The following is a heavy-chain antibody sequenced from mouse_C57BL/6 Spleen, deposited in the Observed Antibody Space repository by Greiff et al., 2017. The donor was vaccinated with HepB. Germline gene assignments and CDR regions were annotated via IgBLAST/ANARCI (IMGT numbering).Heavy chain of an antibody. J-gene: IGHJ1*03. CDR3: ARDDYYYGSSWYFDV. V-gene: IGHV5-16*01. CDR2: INYDGSST. CDR1: GFTFSDYY. Sequence: EVMLVESEGGLVQPGSSMKLSCTASGFTFSDYYMAWVRQVPEKGLEWVANINYDGSSTYYLDSLKSRFIISRDNAKNILYLQMSSLKSEDTATYYCARDDYYYGSSWYFDVWGTGTTVTVSS. D-gene: IGHD1-1*01.